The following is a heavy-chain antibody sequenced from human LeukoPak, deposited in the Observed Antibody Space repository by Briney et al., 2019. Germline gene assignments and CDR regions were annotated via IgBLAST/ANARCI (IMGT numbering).Heavy chain of an antibody. CDR1: GFNFNKYD. V-gene: IGHV3-23*01. CDR3: AKGGWLDD. CDR2: ITGRSDKA. J-gene: IGHJ4*02. Sequence: GGSLRLSCAASGFNFNKYDMTWARQAPGKGLEWVSTITGRSDKAYYTDSVKGRFVTSRDNSKDTLYLQMNSLRAEDTALYYCAKGGWLDDLGQGALVTVSS. D-gene: IGHD6-19*01.